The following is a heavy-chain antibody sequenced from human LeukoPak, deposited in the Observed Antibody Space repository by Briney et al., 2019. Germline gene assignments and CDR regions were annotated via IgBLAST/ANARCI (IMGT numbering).Heavy chain of an antibody. D-gene: IGHD3-3*01. V-gene: IGHV4-39*01. Sequence: SETLSLTRTVSGGSINSNNYYWGWIRQPPGKGLEWIGSIYSSGSAYYNPSLKSRVTISVDTSKNQFSLRLSSVTAADTAVYYCQSRYLEWLLEYWGQGTLVTVPS. CDR2: IYSSGSA. CDR3: QSRYLEWLLEY. J-gene: IGHJ4*02. CDR1: GGSINSNNYY.